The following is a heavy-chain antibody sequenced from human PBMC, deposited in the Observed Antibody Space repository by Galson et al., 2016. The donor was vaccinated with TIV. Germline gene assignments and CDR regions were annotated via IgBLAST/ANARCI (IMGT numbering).Heavy chain of an antibody. D-gene: IGHD5-12*01. J-gene: IGHJ3*02. V-gene: IGHV3-30*04. CDR2: ISYDSVNY. CDR3: ARTHDIALTPFDI. Sequence: SLRLSCAASGFTFTKFPIHWVRQAPGKGLEWVAVISYDSVNYYYADSVKGRFTISRDNSNNTLYLQMNSLRAEDTAVYYCARTHDIALTPFDIWGQGTMVAVSS. CDR1: GFTFTKFP.